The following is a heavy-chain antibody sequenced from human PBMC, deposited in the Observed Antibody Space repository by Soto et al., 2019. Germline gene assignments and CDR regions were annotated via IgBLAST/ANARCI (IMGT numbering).Heavy chain of an antibody. CDR3: ARGLRSIAARPFGY. D-gene: IGHD6-6*01. V-gene: IGHV4-34*01. CDR2: INHSGST. J-gene: IGHJ4*02. Sequence: QVQLQQWGAGLLKPSETLSLTCAVYGGSFSGYYWSWIRQPPGKGLEWIGEINHSGSTNYNPSLKSRVTISVDTSKNQFSLKLSSVTAADTAVYYCARGLRSIAARPFGYWGQGTLVTVSS. CDR1: GGSFSGYY.